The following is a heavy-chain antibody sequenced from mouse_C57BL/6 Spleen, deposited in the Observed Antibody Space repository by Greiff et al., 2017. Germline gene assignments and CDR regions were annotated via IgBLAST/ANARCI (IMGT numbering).Heavy chain of an antibody. Sequence: EVKLVESGGDLVKPGGSLKLSCAASGFTFSSYGMSWVRQTPDKRLEWVATISSGGSYTYYPDSVKGRFTISRDNAKNTLYLQMSSLKSEDTAMYYCAIHDVYYGNYFDYLGQGTTLTVAS. J-gene: IGHJ2*01. V-gene: IGHV5-6*01. D-gene: IGHD2-1*01. CDR2: ISSGGSYT. CDR3: AIHDVYYGNYFDY. CDR1: GFTFSSYG.